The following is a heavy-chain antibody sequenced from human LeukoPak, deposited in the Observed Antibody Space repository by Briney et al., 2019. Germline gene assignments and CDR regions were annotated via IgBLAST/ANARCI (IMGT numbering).Heavy chain of an antibody. V-gene: IGHV3-23*01. J-gene: IGHJ4*02. CDR2: ISGSGGST. D-gene: IGHD3-22*01. CDR1: GFTFSSSA. Sequence: GGSLRLSCAASGFTFSSSAMSWVRQAPGKGLEWVSAISGSGGSTYYADSVKGRFTISRDNSKNTLYLQMNGLRAEDTAVYYCAKGDYYDSSGFDYWGQGTLVTVSS. CDR3: AKGDYYDSSGFDY.